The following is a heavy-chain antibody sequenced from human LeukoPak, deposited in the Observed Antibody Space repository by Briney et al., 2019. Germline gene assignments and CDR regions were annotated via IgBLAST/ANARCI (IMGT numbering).Heavy chain of an antibody. Sequence: ASVKVPCKASGYTFTSYGISWVRQAPGQGLEWMGWISGYNGNTKYAQKFQGRVTMTTDTSTSTAYMELRSLRSDDTAVYYCARESSGVAGTREFDYWGQGTLVTVSS. D-gene: IGHD6-19*01. CDR1: GYTFTSYG. V-gene: IGHV1-18*01. CDR3: ARESSGVAGTREFDY. J-gene: IGHJ4*02. CDR2: ISGYNGNT.